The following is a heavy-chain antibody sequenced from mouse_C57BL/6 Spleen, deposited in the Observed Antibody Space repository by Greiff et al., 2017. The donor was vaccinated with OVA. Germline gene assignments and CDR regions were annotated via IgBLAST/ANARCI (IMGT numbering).Heavy chain of an antibody. CDR1: GYTFTDYN. D-gene: IGHD3-2*02. CDR2: INPNNGGT. Sequence: VQLQQSGPELVKPGASVKIPCKASGYTFTDYNMDWVKQSHGKSLEWIGDINPNNGGTIYNQKFKGKATLTVDKSSSTAYMELRSLTSEDTAVYYCARAGDSSGYVAWFAYWGQGTLVTVSA. V-gene: IGHV1-18*01. CDR3: ARAGDSSGYVAWFAY. J-gene: IGHJ3*01.